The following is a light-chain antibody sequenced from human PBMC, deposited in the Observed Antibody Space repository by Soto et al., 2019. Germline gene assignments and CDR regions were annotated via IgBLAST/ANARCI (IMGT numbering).Light chain of an antibody. J-gene: IGLJ1*01. CDR3: CAYAGIYTYL. Sequence: QSALTQPRSVSGSPGQSVTISCTGTSLDVGGFDYVSWYQQHPGKAPTLIIYDVTQRPSGVPDRFSGFKSGNTASLTISGLDPGDEADYYCCAYAGIYTYLFGTWTKLTVL. V-gene: IGLV2-11*01. CDR1: SLDVGGFDY. CDR2: DVT.